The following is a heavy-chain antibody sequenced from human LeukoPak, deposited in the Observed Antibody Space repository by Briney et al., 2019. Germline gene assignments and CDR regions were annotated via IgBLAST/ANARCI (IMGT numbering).Heavy chain of an antibody. CDR1: GYTFISYA. D-gene: IGHD5-12*01. J-gene: IGHJ5*02. CDR2: INTNTGNP. V-gene: IGHV7-4-1*02. CDR3: ARDMASGYDYSWFDP. Sequence: ASVKVSCKASGYTFISYAMNWVRRAPGQGLEWMGWINTNTGNPTYAQGFTGRLVFSLDTSVSTAYLQITSLKAEDTAVYYCARDMASGYDYSWFDPWGQGTLVTVSS.